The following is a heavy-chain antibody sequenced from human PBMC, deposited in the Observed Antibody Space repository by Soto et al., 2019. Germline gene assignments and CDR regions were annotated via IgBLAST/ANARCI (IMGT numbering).Heavy chain of an antibody. V-gene: IGHV3-48*03. D-gene: IGHD3-10*01. CDR1: GFTFRSYE. Sequence: ESGGGLVQPGGSLRLSWAASGFTFRSYEMNWFGQAPGKGLEWVSYIISSGSIIYYADSVKGRFTISRDNAKNSLYLQMNSLRAEDTAVYYCARGGYYDSGWFDPWGQGTLVTVSS. CDR3: ARGGYYDSGWFDP. CDR2: IISSGSII. J-gene: IGHJ5*02.